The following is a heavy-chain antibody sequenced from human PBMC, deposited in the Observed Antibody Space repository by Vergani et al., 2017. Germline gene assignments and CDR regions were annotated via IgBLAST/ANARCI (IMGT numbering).Heavy chain of an antibody. J-gene: IGHJ1*01. Sequence: EVQLVESGGGLVKPGGSLRLSCAASGFTFSSYSMNWVRQAPGKGLEWVSSISSSSSYIYYADSVKGRFTISRDNSKNTLYLQMNSLRAEDTAVYYCAKEPLEGQLTGGFQHWGQGTLVTVSS. D-gene: IGHD6-13*01. CDR3: AKEPLEGQLTGGFQH. CDR1: GFTFSSYS. V-gene: IGHV3-21*04. CDR2: ISSSSSYI.